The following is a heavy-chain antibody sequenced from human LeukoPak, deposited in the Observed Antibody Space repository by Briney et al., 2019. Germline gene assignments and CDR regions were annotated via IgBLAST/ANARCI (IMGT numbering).Heavy chain of an antibody. CDR3: ARAPYSSSWYYFDY. Sequence: GGSLRLSCAASGFTFSSYAMSWVRQAPGKGLKWVSTINDNGAGTYYADSVKGRFTISRDNSKNTLYLQMNSLRAEDTAVYYCARAPYSSSWYYFDYWGQGTLVTVSS. V-gene: IGHV3-23*01. CDR1: GFTFSSYA. D-gene: IGHD6-13*01. J-gene: IGHJ4*02. CDR2: INDNGAGT.